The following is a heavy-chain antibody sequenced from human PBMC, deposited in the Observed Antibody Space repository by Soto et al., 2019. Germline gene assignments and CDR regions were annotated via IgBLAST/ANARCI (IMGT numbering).Heavy chain of an antibody. D-gene: IGHD6-19*01. Sequence: GGSLRLSCAASGFIFSNYAMSWVRQAPGKGLEWVSAIGGNGADTYYADSVKGRFTISRDNSKNTLHLQMNSLRADDTAVYFCAIPSGLTVTGPDYWGQGTLVTVSS. V-gene: IGHV3-23*01. CDR2: IGGNGADT. CDR3: AIPSGLTVTGPDY. J-gene: IGHJ4*02. CDR1: GFIFSNYA.